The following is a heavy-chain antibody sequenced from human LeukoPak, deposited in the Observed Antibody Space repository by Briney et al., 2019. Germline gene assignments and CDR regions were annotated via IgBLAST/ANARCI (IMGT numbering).Heavy chain of an antibody. CDR2: INHSGST. CDR1: GRSFSGYY. V-gene: IGHV4-34*01. D-gene: IGHD4-17*01. Sequence: ASETLSLTCAVYGRSFSGYYWSWIRQPPGKGLEWIGEINHSGSTNYNPSLKSRVTISVDTSKNQFSLKLSSVTAADTAVYYCARAPPYGDYVRWFDPWGQGTLVTVSS. CDR3: ARAPPYGDYVRWFDP. J-gene: IGHJ5*02.